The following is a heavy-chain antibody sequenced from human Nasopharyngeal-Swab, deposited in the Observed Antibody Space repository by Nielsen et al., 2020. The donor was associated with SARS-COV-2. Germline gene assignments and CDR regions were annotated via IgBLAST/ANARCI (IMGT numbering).Heavy chain of an antibody. D-gene: IGHD3-10*02. CDR3: ARKWSGDAFDI. CDR1: GYTFPSYG. Sequence: ASVQVSCKASGYTFPSYGISWVRQAPAQGLEWMGWISAYNGNTNYAPKLKGRVTMTTDTSPSTAYVELKSLRSDDTAVYYCARKWSGDAFDIWGQGTMVTVSS. J-gene: IGHJ3*02. V-gene: IGHV1-18*01. CDR2: ISAYNGNT.